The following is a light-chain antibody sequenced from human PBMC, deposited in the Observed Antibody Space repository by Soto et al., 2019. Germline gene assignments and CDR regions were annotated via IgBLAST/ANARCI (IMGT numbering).Light chain of an antibody. V-gene: IGKV3-20*01. CDR3: QQYGSFPFT. J-gene: IGKJ3*01. CDR1: QSVSNNY. CDR2: DVS. Sequence: EIVLTQSPGTLSLSPGERATLSCRASQSVSNNYFAWYQQKHGQTPRLLIYDVSNRATGIPDRFSGSASGTDFTLTISLLEPEDFAVYYCQQYGSFPFTFGPGTKVDIK.